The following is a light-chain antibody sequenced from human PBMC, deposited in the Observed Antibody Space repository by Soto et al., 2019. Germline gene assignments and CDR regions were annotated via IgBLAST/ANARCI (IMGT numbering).Light chain of an antibody. J-gene: IGKJ1*01. CDR1: QSNSSY. Sequence: DIQMTQSPSSLSASVGDRVTITCRASQSNSSYLNWYQQKPGKVPKLLIYAASSLQSGVPSRFSGSGSGTDFTLSISSLQPEDFATYYCQQSYSMSWTFGQGTKVEIK. CDR2: AAS. CDR3: QQSYSMSWT. V-gene: IGKV1-39*01.